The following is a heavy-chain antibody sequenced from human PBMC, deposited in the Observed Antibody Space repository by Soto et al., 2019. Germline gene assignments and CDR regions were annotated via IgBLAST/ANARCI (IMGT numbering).Heavy chain of an antibody. D-gene: IGHD4-17*01. Sequence: GGSLRLSCAASGLTFSSYAMIWVRQAPGKGLEWVSAISGSGGSTYYADSVKGRFTISRDNSKNTLYLQMNSLRAEDTAVYYCAKDLRWSLVKDAFDIWGQGTMVTVSS. J-gene: IGHJ3*02. V-gene: IGHV3-23*01. CDR2: ISGSGGST. CDR3: AKDLRWSLVKDAFDI. CDR1: GLTFSSYA.